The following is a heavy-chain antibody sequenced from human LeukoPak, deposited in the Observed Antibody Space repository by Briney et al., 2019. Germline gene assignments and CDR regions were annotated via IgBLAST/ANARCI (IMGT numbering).Heavy chain of an antibody. CDR1: GFTFSSYS. CDR3: AKNGGSQCYSHLDS. V-gene: IGHV3-23*01. J-gene: IGHJ4*02. D-gene: IGHD2-15*01. Sequence: GGSLRLSCAASGFTFSSYSMNWVRQALGKGLEWVSGTSGSGGSTYYAGSVKGRFTISRDNSKNTLYLQMNSLRVEDTAVYYCAKNGGSQCYSHLDSWGQGTLVTVSS. CDR2: TSGSGGST.